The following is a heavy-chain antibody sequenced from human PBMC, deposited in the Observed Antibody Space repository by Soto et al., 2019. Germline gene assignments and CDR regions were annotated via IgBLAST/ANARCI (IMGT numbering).Heavy chain of an antibody. V-gene: IGHV3-30-3*01. CDR3: ARSRQGSGSYTHFYYGLDV. CDR2: ISFDGSTE. D-gene: IGHD3-10*01. Sequence: QVQLVESGGGVVQPGRSLRLSCAASGFTFISYAMHWVRQAPGKGLEWVAVISFDGSTEYYADSVKGRFTISRDNSKNSVYLKMNSLRSEDTAVYYCARSRQGSGSYTHFYYGLDVWGQGTTVTVSS. J-gene: IGHJ6*02. CDR1: GFTFISYA.